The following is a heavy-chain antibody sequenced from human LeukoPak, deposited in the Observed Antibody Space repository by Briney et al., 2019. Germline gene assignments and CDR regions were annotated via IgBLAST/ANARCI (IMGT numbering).Heavy chain of an antibody. J-gene: IGHJ4*02. V-gene: IGHV4-31*03. CDR1: GGSISSGGYY. CDR2: IYYSGST. D-gene: IGHD3-22*01. CDR3: ARWGGSGYVFDY. Sequence: SETLSLTCTVSGGSISSGGYYWSWSRQHRGKGREWIGYIYYSGSTYYNPSLKSRVTISVNTSKNQFSLKLSSLTAAGTAVYDCARWGGSGYVFDYWGQGTLVTVSS.